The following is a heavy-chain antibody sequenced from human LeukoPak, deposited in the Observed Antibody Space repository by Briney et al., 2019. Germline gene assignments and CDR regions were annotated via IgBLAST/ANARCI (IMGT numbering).Heavy chain of an antibody. V-gene: IGHV3-21*01. CDR3: ARDQEGLRIAAPPGRGAFDI. Sequence: GGSLRLSCAASGFTVYNNYMTWVRQAPGKGLEWVSSISSSSSYIYYADSVKGRFTISRDNAKNSLYLQMNSLRAEDTAVYYCARDQEGLRIAAPPGRGAFDIWGQGTMVTVSS. D-gene: IGHD6-6*01. CDR2: ISSSSSYI. J-gene: IGHJ3*02. CDR1: GFTVYNNY.